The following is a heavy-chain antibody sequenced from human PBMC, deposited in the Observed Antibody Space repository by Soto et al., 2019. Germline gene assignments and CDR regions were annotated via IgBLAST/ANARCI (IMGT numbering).Heavy chain of an antibody. J-gene: IGHJ5*02. D-gene: IGHD6-13*01. CDR3: AKPRSSSWLTGAWFDP. CDR1: GFTFSSYG. Sequence: GGSLRLSCAASGFTFSSYGMHWVRQAPGKGLEWVAVISYDGSNKYYADSVKGRFTISRDNSKNTLYLQMNSLRAEDTAVYYCAKPRSSSWLTGAWFDPWGQGTLVTVS. V-gene: IGHV3-30*18. CDR2: ISYDGSNK.